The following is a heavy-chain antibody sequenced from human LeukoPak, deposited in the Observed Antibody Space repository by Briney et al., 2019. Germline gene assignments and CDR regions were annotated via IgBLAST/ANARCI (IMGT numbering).Heavy chain of an antibody. CDR3: GRDQFAYVWGD. CDR1: GYTFSNYY. V-gene: IGHV3-11*01. Sequence: GGSLRLSCVASGYTFSNYYVTWIRQAPGKGLEWLAYISRDATIMRYLDSVKGRFTISRDNAKNSLYLQMNSLRVEDTAIYYCGRDQFAYVWGDWGQGTMVTVST. D-gene: IGHD3-10*02. J-gene: IGHJ4*02. CDR2: ISRDATIM.